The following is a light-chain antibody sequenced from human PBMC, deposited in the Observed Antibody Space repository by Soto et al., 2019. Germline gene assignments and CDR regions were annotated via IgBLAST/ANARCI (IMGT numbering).Light chain of an antibody. J-gene: IGKJ2*01. CDR2: DAS. CDR1: QSIGSW. CDR3: QQYNSYSPVT. Sequence: DIQMTQSPSTLSASVGDRVTITCRASQSIGSWLAWYQQKPGKAPKLLIYDASSLESGVPSRFSGIGSGTEFTLTISSLQPDDFATYYCQQYNSYSPVTFGQGTKLEIK. V-gene: IGKV1-5*01.